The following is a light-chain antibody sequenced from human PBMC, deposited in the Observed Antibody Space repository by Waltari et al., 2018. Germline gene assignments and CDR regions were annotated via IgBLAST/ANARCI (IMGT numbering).Light chain of an antibody. V-gene: IGKV3-20*01. Sequence: ELVLTQSPGTLSLSPGERATLSCRASQSISSSYLAWYQQKPGQAPRLLIYATSSRATGIPDRFSGSGSGTDFTFSISRLEPEDFAVYFCQQKGTFGQGTKVDIK. CDR3: QQKGT. CDR2: ATS. J-gene: IGKJ1*01. CDR1: QSISSSY.